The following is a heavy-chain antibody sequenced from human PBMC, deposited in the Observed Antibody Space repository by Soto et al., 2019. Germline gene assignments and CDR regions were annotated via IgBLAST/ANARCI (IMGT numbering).Heavy chain of an antibody. CDR1: GGSFSGYY. V-gene: IGHV4-34*01. CDR2: INHSGST. Sequence: SETLSLTCAVYGGSFSGYYWSWIRQPPGKGLEWIGEINHSGSTNYNPSLKSRVTISVDTSKNQFSLKLSSVTAADTAVYYCAHWGTSPPLYSIDFWGQGTLVTVST. CDR3: AHWGTSPPLYSIDF. D-gene: IGHD7-27*01. J-gene: IGHJ4*02.